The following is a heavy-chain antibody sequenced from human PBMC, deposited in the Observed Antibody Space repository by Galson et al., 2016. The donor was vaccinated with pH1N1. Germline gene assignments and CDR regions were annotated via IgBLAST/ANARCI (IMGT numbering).Heavy chain of an antibody. Sequence: SVKVSCKASGYTFTSYYMHWVRQAPGQGLEWMGIINPSGGSTSYAQKFRGRVTKTRDTSTSTVYMELSSLRSEDTAVYYCARSVVVVAARDYWGQGTLVTVSS. CDR3: ARSVVVVAARDY. CDR2: INPSGGST. V-gene: IGHV1-46*03. J-gene: IGHJ4*02. D-gene: IGHD2-15*01. CDR1: GYTFTSYY.